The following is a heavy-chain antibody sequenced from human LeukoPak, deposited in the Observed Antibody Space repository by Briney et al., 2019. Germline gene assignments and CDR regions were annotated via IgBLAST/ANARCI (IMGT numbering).Heavy chain of an antibody. V-gene: IGHV4-34*01. D-gene: IGHD5-24*01. CDR1: GGSFSGYY. CDR2: INHSGST. CDR3: AKTRRDGYNSVLDY. Sequence: PSETLSLTCAVYGGSFSGYYWSWIRQPPGKGLEWIGEINHSGSTNYNPSLKSRVTISVDTSKNQFSLKLSSVTAADTAVYYCAKTRRDGYNSVLDYWGQGTLVTVSS. J-gene: IGHJ4*02.